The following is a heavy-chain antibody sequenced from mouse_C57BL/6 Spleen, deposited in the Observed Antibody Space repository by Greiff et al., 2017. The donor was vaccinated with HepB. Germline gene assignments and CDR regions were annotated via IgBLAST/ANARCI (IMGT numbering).Heavy chain of an antibody. J-gene: IGHJ3*01. V-gene: IGHV5-9-1*02. CDR1: GFTFSSYA. CDR2: ISSGGDYI. CDR3: TREEVTAWFAY. Sequence: EVKLMESGEGLVKPGGSLKLSCAASGFTFSSYAMSWVRQTPEKRLEWVAYISSGGDYIYYAATVKGRFTISRDNARNTLYLQMSSLKSEDTAMYYCTREEVTAWFAYWGQGTLVTVSA. D-gene: IGHD2-1*01.